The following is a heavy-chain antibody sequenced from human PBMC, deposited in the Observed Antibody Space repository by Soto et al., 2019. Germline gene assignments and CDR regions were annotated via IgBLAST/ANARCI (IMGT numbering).Heavy chain of an antibody. V-gene: IGHV3-64D*08. Sequence: GGSLRLPCSGSGFTLSRYSLMWFRQAPGKGLEYVSTINSIGDNTWYAGSVKGRFTTSRDNSMNTVYLQMSSLRSEDTSVYYCVTPILTGPGGSSFDIWGQGTMVTVSS. J-gene: IGHJ3*02. D-gene: IGHD3-9*01. CDR3: VTPILTGPGGSSFDI. CDR1: GFTLSRYS. CDR2: INSIGDNT.